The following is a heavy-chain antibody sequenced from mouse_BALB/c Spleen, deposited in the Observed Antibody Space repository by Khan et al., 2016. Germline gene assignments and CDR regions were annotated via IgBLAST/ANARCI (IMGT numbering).Heavy chain of an antibody. D-gene: IGHD1-1*01. J-gene: IGHJ3*01. Sequence: QVQLQQPGAELVMPGASVKMSCKASGYTFTDYWMHWVKQRPGQGLEWIGAIDTSDSYTSYNQKFKGKATLTVDESSSTAYMQLSRLTSEYSAVYCCARGYYGSSSSWFAYWGQGTLVTVSA. CDR3: ARGYYGSSSSWFAY. V-gene: IGHV1-69*01. CDR1: GYTFTDYW. CDR2: IDTSDSYT.